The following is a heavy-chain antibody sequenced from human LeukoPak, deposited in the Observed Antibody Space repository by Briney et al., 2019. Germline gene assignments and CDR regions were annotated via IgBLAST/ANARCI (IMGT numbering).Heavy chain of an antibody. CDR2: IRFDGTIK. CDR3: ARGQLLWFGDPLGAFDI. Sequence: GGSLKLSSAASGYTFSSYGMHWVRPAPGKELEWEACIRFDGTIKDYADSVKGRFTISRDNAKNSLYLQMNSLRAEDTAVYYCARGQLLWFGDPLGAFDIWGQGTMVTVSS. D-gene: IGHD3-10*01. J-gene: IGHJ3*02. CDR1: GYTFSSYG. V-gene: IGHV3-30*02.